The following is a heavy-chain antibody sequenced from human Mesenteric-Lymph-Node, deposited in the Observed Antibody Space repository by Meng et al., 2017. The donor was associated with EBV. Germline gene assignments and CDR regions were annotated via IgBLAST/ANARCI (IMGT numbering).Heavy chain of an antibody. CDR1: GYIFSHYG. V-gene: IGHV1-18*01. CDR2: IYTFNDDT. CDR3: ARTYSSTSHFDY. Sequence: QVQLVQSGAEVKKPGDSVKASCKTSGYIFSHYGIDWVRQAPGQGLEWMGWIYTFNDDTIYAESFQDRVTLTTDTSTSTVYMELKSLRSDDTAVYYCARTYSSTSHFDYWGQGSLVTVSS. J-gene: IGHJ4*02. D-gene: IGHD6-6*01.